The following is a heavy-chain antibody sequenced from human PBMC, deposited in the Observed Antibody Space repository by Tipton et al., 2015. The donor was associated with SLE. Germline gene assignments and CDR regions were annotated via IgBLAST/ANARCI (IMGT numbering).Heavy chain of an antibody. CDR1: GGSIRSYY. Sequence: TLSLTCTVSGGSIRSYYWSWIRQPPGKGLEWIGYIYSSGSTNYNPSLKTRVTISVDTSKNQFSLKLNSVTAADTAVYYCATDGTGEGITLGYWGQGTLVTVSS. V-gene: IGHV4-59*12. CDR2: IYSSGST. CDR3: ATDGTGEGITLGY. D-gene: IGHD1-1*01. J-gene: IGHJ4*02.